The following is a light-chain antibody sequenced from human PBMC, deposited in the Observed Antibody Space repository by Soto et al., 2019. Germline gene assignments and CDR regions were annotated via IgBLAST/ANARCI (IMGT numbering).Light chain of an antibody. J-gene: IGKJ5*01. V-gene: IGKV3-11*01. CDR1: QYINTR. Sequence: EIVLTQSPATLSSFPGDRVTLSCRASQYINTRLAWYQHRPGQAPRLLIYQTSIRAAGIPARFSASGTGTDFTLTISDVQPEDFAVYYCQQRNIWPPVTFGHGTRLEIK. CDR2: QTS. CDR3: QQRNIWPPVT.